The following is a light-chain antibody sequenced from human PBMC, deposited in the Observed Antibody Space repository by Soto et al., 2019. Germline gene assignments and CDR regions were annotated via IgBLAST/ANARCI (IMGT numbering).Light chain of an antibody. CDR1: SSDVGGYNS. CDR3: CSYAGSYTLYV. CDR2: DVN. V-gene: IGLV2-11*01. Sequence: QSALTQPASVSGSPGQSITISCTGTSSDVGGYNSVSWYQQHPGKAPKLMIYDVNKRPSGVPDRFSGSKSGNTPSLTISGLQAEDEADYYCCSYAGSYTLYVFGPGTKLTVL. J-gene: IGLJ1*01.